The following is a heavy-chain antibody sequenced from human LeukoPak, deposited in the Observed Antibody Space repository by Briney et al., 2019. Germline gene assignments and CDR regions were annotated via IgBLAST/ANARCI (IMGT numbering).Heavy chain of an antibody. CDR1: GDTFSSYA. CDR2: IIPIFGTA. D-gene: IGHD3-3*01. V-gene: IGHV1-69*13. CDR3: ARGYDSGYFDY. Sequence: GASVKVSCKASGDTFSSYAISWVRQAPGQGLEWMGGIIPIFGTANYAQKFQGRVTITADESTSTAYMELSSLRSEDTAVYYCARGYDSGYFDYWGQGTLVTVSS. J-gene: IGHJ4*02.